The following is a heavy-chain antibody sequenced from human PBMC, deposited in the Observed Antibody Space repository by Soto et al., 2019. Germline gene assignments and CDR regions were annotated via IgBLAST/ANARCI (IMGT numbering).Heavy chain of an antibody. Sequence: RASVKVSCKASGYTFTSHGIHWVRQAPGQRLEWTGWINAGNGNTKYSEKFQGRVTITRDTSASTAYLELSSLRSEDTAVYYCARDPNDSSAYYHHYYYGMDVWGQGTTVTVSS. CDR3: ARDPNDSSAYYHHYYYGMDV. CDR1: GYTFTSHG. V-gene: IGHV1-3*01. D-gene: IGHD3-22*01. J-gene: IGHJ6*02. CDR2: INAGNGNT.